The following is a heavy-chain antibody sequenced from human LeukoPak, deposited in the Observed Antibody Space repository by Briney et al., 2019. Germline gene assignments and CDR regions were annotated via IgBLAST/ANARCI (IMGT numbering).Heavy chain of an antibody. V-gene: IGHV1-69*01. CDR2: IIPIFGTA. Sequence: GSSVKVSYKASGGTFSSYAISWVRQAPGQGLEWMGGIIPIFGTANYAQKFQGRVTITADESTSTAYMELSSLRSEDTAVYYCARDEPLGDIDSSGYPSDYWGQGTLVTVSS. D-gene: IGHD3-22*01. CDR3: ARDEPLGDIDSSGYPSDY. CDR1: GGTFSSYA. J-gene: IGHJ4*02.